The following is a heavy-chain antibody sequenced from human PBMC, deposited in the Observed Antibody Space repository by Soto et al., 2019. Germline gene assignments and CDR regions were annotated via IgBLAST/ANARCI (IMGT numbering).Heavy chain of an antibody. J-gene: IGHJ6*02. CDR1: GYTFTGYY. Sequence: ASVKVSCKASGYTFTGYYMHWVRQAPGQGLEWMGWINPNSGGTNYAQKFQGTVTMTRDTSISTAYMELSRLRSDDTAVYYCARGRYSSSSLYYGMDVWGQGTTVTVSS. CDR3: ARGRYSSSSLYYGMDV. V-gene: IGHV1-2*02. CDR2: INPNSGGT. D-gene: IGHD6-6*01.